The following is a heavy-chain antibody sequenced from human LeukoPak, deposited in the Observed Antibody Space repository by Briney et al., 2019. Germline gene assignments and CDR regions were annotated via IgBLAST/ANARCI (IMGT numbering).Heavy chain of an antibody. V-gene: IGHV3-66*01. CDR3: ARARRADPFDY. J-gene: IGHJ4*02. Sequence: PGGSLRLSCAASGFTVSSNSMSWVRQAPGKGLEWVSVIYSGGSTYYADSVKGRFTISRDNSKNTLYLQMNSLRAEDTAVYYCARARRADPFDYWGQGTLVTVSS. CDR2: IYSGGST. CDR1: GFTVSSNS.